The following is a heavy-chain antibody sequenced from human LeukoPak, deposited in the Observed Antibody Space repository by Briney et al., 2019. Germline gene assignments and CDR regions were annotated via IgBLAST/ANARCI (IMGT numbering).Heavy chain of an antibody. J-gene: IGHJ4*02. Sequence: PAETLSLTCTVSGASFSTYYWSWIRQPAGKGLEWIGRIYTSGSTNYDPSLRSRVTISADKSKNQFSLRLTSVTAADTAVYYCARQGASFFWGSYDYWGQGTLVTVSS. CDR2: IYTSGST. V-gene: IGHV4-4*07. D-gene: IGHD1-26*01. CDR1: GASFSTYY. CDR3: ARQGASFFWGSYDY.